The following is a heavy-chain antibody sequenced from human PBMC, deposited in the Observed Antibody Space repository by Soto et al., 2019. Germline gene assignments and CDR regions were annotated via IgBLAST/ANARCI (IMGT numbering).Heavy chain of an antibody. CDR1: GFTFSSYA. CDR3: ARDSGVQGWLDY. D-gene: IGHD3-10*01. V-gene: IGHV3-30-3*01. CDR2: ISYDGSNK. J-gene: IGHJ4*02. Sequence: PGGSLRLSCAASGFTFSSYAMHWVRQAPGKGLEWVAVISYDGSNKYYADSVKGRFTISRDNSKNTLYLQMNSLRAEDTAVYYCARDSGVQGWLDYWGQGTLVTVSS.